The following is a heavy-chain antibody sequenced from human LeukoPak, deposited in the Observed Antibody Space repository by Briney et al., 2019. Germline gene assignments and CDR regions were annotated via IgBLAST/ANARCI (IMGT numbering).Heavy chain of an antibody. CDR1: GYTFTGYY. Sequence: ASVKVSCKASGYTFTGYYMHWVRQAPGQGLEWMGWINPNSGGTNYAQKFQGRVTMTRDASISTAYMELSRLRSDDTAVYYGARVAPGVVVDFDYWGQGNLVTVSS. J-gene: IGHJ4*02. CDR3: ARVAPGVVVDFDY. D-gene: IGHD3-22*01. V-gene: IGHV1-2*02. CDR2: INPNSGGT.